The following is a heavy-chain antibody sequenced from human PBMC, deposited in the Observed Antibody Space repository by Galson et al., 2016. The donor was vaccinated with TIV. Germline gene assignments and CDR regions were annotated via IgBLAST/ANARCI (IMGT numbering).Heavy chain of an antibody. Sequence: CAISGDSVSSNSAAWNWIRQSPSRGLEWLGRTYCRSRCYYDYAVSVKSRITIESGTSKNQFSLQLNSATSEDTAVYYCARAAGRNGATCHATCESFDFWGQGTKVTVSS. V-gene: IGHV6-1*01. D-gene: IGHD3-10*01. CDR1: GDSVSSNSAA. CDR3: ARAAGRNGATCHATCESFDF. CDR2: TYCRSRCYY. J-gene: IGHJ3*01.